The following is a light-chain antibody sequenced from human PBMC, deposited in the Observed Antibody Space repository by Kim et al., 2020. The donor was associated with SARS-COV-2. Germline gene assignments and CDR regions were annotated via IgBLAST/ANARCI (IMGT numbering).Light chain of an antibody. V-gene: IGKV3-15*01. CDR2: DAS. CDR1: QSVSGN. CDR3: QQYDNWPLT. J-gene: IGKJ1*01. Sequence: VCPGERATHSCRASQSVSGNLAWYQQKLGQAPRLLIYDASTRATDIPARFSGSGSGTEFSLTISSLQSEDFAVYYCQQYDNWPLTFGQGTKVDIK.